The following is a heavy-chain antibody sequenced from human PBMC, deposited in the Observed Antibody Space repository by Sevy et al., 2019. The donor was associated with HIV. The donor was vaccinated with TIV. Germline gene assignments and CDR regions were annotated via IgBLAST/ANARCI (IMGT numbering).Heavy chain of an antibody. Sequence: ASVKVACKASGYTFTSYAFHWARQAPGQRLEWMGWINAGNGNTKYSEKFQGRVTITRDTSARTAYMEVSSLRSEDTAVYYCARDYFRSGTFYNGKFFDYWGQGTLVTVSS. CDR1: GYTFTSYA. CDR3: ARDYFRSGTFYNGKFFDY. CDR2: INAGNGNT. V-gene: IGHV1-3*01. D-gene: IGHD3-10*01. J-gene: IGHJ4*02.